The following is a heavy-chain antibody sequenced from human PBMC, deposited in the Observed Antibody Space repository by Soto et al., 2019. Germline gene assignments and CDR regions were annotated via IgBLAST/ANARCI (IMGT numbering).Heavy chain of an antibody. Sequence: SETLSLTCTVSGGSISSYYWSWIRQPPGKGLEWIGYIYYSGSTNYNPSLKSRVTISVDTSKNQFSLKLSSVTAADTAVYYCARVVPIPFWFDPWGQGTLVTVSS. CDR3: ARVVPIPFWFDP. CDR2: IYYSGST. J-gene: IGHJ5*02. D-gene: IGHD3-10*01. V-gene: IGHV4-59*01. CDR1: GGSISSYY.